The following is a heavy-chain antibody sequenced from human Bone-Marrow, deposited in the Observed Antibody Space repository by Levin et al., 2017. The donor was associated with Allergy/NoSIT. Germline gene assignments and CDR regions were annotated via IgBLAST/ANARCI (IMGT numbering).Heavy chain of an antibody. J-gene: IGHJ6*02. CDR1: GFNFTNYA. CDR2: ISASGGVT. CDR3: GKVVAGVRRADYYGMDV. V-gene: IGHV3-23*01. Sequence: GGSLRLSCAASGFNFTNYAISWVRQAPGKGRKWVSTISASGGVTFYTASVKGRFTISRDNSKNTLYLQMNSLRADDTAVYYCGKVVAGVRRADYYGMDVWGQGTTVTVSS. D-gene: IGHD6-19*01.